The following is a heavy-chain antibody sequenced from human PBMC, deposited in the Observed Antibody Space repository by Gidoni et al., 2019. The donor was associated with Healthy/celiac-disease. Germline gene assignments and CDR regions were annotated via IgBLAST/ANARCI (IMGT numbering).Heavy chain of an antibody. J-gene: IGHJ5*02. CDR3: ARFRLAMVRGEYWFDP. V-gene: IGHV4-4*02. CDR2: LYHSGST. Sequence: QVQLQESGPGLVKPSGTLSLTCAVSGGSISSSNWWSWVRQPPGKGLEWIGELYHSGSTNYNPALKRRVTISVDKSKNQFSLKLSSVTAADTAVYYCARFRLAMVRGEYWFDPWGQGTLVTVSS. CDR1: GGSISSSNW. D-gene: IGHD3-10*01.